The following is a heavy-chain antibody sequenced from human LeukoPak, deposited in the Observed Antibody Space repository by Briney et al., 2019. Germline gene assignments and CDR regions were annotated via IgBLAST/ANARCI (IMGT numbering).Heavy chain of an antibody. V-gene: IGHV1-3*01. D-gene: IGHD1-1*01. CDR3: ARVLQELRTYYFDY. J-gene: IGHJ4*02. Sequence: ASVKVSCKASGYTFTSYAMHWVRQAPGQRLEWMGWINAGNGNTKYSQKFQGRVTITRDTSASTAYMELSSLRSEDTAVYYCARVLQELRTYYFDYWGQGTLVTVSS. CDR2: INAGNGNT. CDR1: GYTFTSYA.